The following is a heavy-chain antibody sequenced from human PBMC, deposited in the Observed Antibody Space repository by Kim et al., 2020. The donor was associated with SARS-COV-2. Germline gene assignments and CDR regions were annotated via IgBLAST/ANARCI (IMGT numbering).Heavy chain of an antibody. CDR3: ARLYSGYSNWFDP. Sequence: YANSVKGRFTISRDKSKNTLYLQMNSLRAEDTAVYYCARLYSGYSNWFDPWGQGTLVTVSS. V-gene: IGHV3-33*01. D-gene: IGHD5-12*01. J-gene: IGHJ5*02.